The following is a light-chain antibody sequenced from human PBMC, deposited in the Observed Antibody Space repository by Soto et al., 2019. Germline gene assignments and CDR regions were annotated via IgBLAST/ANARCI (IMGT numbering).Light chain of an antibody. V-gene: IGKV3-20*01. Sequence: EIVLTQSPGTLSLSPGERATLSCRASQSVTGRYLAWYQQKPGQAPRLLIYGASSRATGIPDRFSGSGSGKDFTLSISRLEPEYCAVYYCQQYGTSPRTFGQGTNVEIK. CDR3: QQYGTSPRT. CDR2: GAS. CDR1: QSVTGRY. J-gene: IGKJ1*01.